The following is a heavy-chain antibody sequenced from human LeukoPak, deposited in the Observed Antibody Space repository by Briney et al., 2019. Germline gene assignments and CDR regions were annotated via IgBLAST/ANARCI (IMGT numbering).Heavy chain of an antibody. CDR1: GYTFTSYY. V-gene: IGHV1-46*01. J-gene: IGHJ3*02. CDR3: ARQKPRIAAAGAFDI. D-gene: IGHD6-13*01. CDR2: INPSGGST. Sequence: GASVKVSCKASGYTFTSYYMHWVRQAPGQGLEWMGIINPSGGSTSYAQKFQGRVTMTRDMSTSTVYMELSSLRSEDTAVYYCARQKPRIAAAGAFDIWGQGTMVTVSS.